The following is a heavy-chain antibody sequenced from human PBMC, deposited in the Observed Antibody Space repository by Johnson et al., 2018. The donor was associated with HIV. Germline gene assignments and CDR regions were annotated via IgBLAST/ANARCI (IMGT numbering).Heavy chain of an antibody. CDR1: GFIFSSYW. Sequence: VHLVESGGGLVQPGGSLRLSCAASGFIFSSYWMSWVRQAPGKGLEWVANVKHDGNEKNYVDSVKGRFTLSRDNAKNTLYLQMNSLRAEDTAIYYRARADGSYYDRASWAFDIWGQGTMVTVSS. CDR2: VKHDGNEK. J-gene: IGHJ3*02. CDR3: ARADGSYYDRASWAFDI. V-gene: IGHV3-7*05. D-gene: IGHD1-26*01.